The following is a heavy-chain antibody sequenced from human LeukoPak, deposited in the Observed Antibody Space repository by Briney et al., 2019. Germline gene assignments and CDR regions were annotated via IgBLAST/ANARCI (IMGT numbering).Heavy chain of an antibody. CDR2: ISYDGSNK. CDR1: GFTFSSSG. Sequence: GGSLRLSCAASGFTFSSSGMHWVRQAPGKGLEWVAVISYDGSNKYYADSVKGRFTFSRDNSKNTLYLQMNSLRAEDTAVYYRAKCPGSANCYTGFDYWGQGTLVTVSS. J-gene: IGHJ4*02. V-gene: IGHV3-30*18. D-gene: IGHD2-2*02. CDR3: AKCPGSANCYTGFDY.